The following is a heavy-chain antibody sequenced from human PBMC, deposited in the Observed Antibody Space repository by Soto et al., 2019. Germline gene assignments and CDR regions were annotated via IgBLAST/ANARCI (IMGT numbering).Heavy chain of an antibody. Sequence: SETLSLTCIVSGCSISSGDYYWNWIRQPPGKGLEWIGYIYNSESTYYNPSLKSRVTISLDSSKNHFTLKLTSVTAADMAVYYCARASGYSSLFDYWGLGTLVTVSS. J-gene: IGHJ4*02. CDR2: IYNSEST. CDR3: ARASGYSSLFDY. V-gene: IGHV4-30-4*01. CDR1: GCSISSGDYY. D-gene: IGHD5-18*01.